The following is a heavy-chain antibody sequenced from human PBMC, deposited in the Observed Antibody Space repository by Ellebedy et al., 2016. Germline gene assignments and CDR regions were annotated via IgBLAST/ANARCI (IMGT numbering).Heavy chain of an antibody. CDR3: ARGQPPVAQLAGDFDY. V-gene: IGHV4-34*01. Sequence: SETLSLTCAVYGGSFSGYYWSWIRQPPGKGLEWIGEINHSGSTNYNPSLKSRVTISVDTSKNQSSLKLSSVTAADTAVYYCARGQPPVAQLAGDFDYWGQGTLVTVSS. CDR1: GGSFSGYY. D-gene: IGHD1-1*01. J-gene: IGHJ4*02. CDR2: INHSGST.